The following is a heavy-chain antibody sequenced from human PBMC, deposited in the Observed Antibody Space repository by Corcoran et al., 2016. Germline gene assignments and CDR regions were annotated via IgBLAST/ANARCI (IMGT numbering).Heavy chain of an antibody. J-gene: IGHJ6*02. D-gene: IGHD3-16*02. CDR3: ARVRVWGSYRYSYGMDV. V-gene: IGHV1-69*01. CDR1: GGTFSSYA. Sequence: QVQLVQSGAEVKKPGSSVKVSCKASGGTFSSYAISWVRQAPGQGLEWMGGIIPIFGTANYAQKFQGRVTITADESTSTAYMELSSLRSEDTAVYYCARVRVWGSYRYSYGMDVWGQGTTVTVSS. CDR2: IIPIFGTA.